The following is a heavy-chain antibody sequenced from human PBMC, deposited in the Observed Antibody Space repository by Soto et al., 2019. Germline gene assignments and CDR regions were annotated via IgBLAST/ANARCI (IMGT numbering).Heavy chain of an antibody. J-gene: IGHJ6*04. CDR3: ARQYSYGSDYYYYGREA. CDR2: IWYDGSNK. D-gene: IGHD5-18*01. V-gene: IGHV3-33*01. Sequence: GGSLRLSCAASGFTFSSYGMHWVRQAPGKGLEWVAVIWYDGSNKYYADSVKGRFTISRDNSKNTLYLQMNSLRAEDTAVYYCARQYSYGSDYYYYGREAWGEGNTVNVSS. CDR1: GFTFSSYG.